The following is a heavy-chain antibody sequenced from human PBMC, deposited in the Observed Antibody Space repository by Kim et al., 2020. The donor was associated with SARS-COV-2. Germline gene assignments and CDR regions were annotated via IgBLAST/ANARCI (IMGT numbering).Heavy chain of an antibody. CDR2: INPSGGST. Sequence: ASVKVSCKASGYTFTSYYMHWVRQAPGQGLEWMGIINPSGGSTSYAQKFQGRVTMTRDTSTSTVYMELSSLRSEDTAVYYCARDWYYDSSGHNWFDPWGQGTLVTVSS. CDR1: GYTFTSYY. J-gene: IGHJ5*02. V-gene: IGHV1-46*01. CDR3: ARDWYYDSSGHNWFDP. D-gene: IGHD3-22*01.